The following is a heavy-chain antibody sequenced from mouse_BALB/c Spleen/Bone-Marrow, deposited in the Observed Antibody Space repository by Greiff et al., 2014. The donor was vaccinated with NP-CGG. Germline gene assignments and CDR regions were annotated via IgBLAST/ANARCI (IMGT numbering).Heavy chain of an antibody. D-gene: IGHD2-3*01. CDR1: GYSITSGYS. V-gene: IGHV3-1*02. Sequence: VQLQQSGPDLVKPSQSLSLTCTVTGYSITSGYSWHWIRQFPGNKLEWMGFIYYSGGSNYNPSLKSRISISRDTSKNQFFLQLNSVTAEDAATYYCARHDGYFDYWGRGTTLTVSS. CDR3: ARHDGYFDY. J-gene: IGHJ2*01. CDR2: IYYSGGS.